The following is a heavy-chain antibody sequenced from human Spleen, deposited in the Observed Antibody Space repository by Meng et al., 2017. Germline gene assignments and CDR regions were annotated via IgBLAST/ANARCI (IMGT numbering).Heavy chain of an antibody. Sequence: GESLKISCAASGFTFSSYAMSWVRQAPGKGLEWVSAISGSGDSTYYADSVKGRFTISRDNSKNTLYLQMNSLRAEDTAVYYCAKDAVAGKHHYYYYYGMDVWGQGTMVTVSS. J-gene: IGHJ6*02. D-gene: IGHD6-19*01. V-gene: IGHV3-23*01. CDR1: GFTFSSYA. CDR3: AKDAVAGKHHYYYYYGMDV. CDR2: ISGSGDST.